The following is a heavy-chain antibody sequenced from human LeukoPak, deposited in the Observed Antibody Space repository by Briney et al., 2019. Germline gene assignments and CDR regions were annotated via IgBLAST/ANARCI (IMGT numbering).Heavy chain of an antibody. V-gene: IGHV3-64*01. CDR1: GFTFSSYA. D-gene: IGHD2-21*01. J-gene: IGHJ1*01. CDR2: ISSNGGST. Sequence: SGGSLRLSCAASGFTFSSYAMHWVRQARGKGLEYVSAISSNGGSTYYANSVKGRFTISRDNSKNTLYLQMGSLRAEDMAVYYCASGDHDWYFQHWGQGTLVTVSS. CDR3: ASGDHDWYFQH.